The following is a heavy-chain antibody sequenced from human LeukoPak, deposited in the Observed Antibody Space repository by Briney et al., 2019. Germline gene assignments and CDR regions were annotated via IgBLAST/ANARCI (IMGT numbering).Heavy chain of an antibody. V-gene: IGHV3-30-3*01. CDR1: GFTLSSYA. Sequence: PGGSLRLSCAASGFTLSSYAMHWVRQAPGKGLEWVAVISYDGSNKYYADSVKGRFTISRDNSKNTLYLQMNSLRAEDTAVYYCARDGYYYDSSGYFDYWGQGTLVTVSS. CDR3: ARDGYYYDSSGYFDY. J-gene: IGHJ4*02. CDR2: ISYDGSNK. D-gene: IGHD3-22*01.